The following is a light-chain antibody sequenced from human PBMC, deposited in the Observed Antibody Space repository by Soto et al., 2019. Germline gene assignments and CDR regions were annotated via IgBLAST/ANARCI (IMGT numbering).Light chain of an antibody. Sequence: DIQMTQSPSSLSASVGDRVTITCRASQSISSYLNWYQQKPGKAPKLLIYAASSLQSGVPSRFSGSGSGTDFTHTISSLQPEDLANYYCQQSDSTPLTFGGGTKVELK. V-gene: IGKV1-39*01. CDR1: QSISSY. CDR2: AAS. CDR3: QQSDSTPLT. J-gene: IGKJ4*01.